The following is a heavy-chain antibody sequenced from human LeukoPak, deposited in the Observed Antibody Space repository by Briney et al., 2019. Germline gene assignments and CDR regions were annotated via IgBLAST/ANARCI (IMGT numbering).Heavy chain of an antibody. Sequence: PSETLSLTCTVSGGSISSGSYYWSWIRQPAGKGLEWIGRIYTSGSTNYNPSLKSRVTISLDTSKNQFSLNLSSVTAADTAVYYCARSGMGTTTPSLYSDYWGQGTLVTVSS. J-gene: IGHJ4*02. CDR1: GGSISSGSYY. D-gene: IGHD1-26*01. V-gene: IGHV4-61*02. CDR3: ARSGMGTTTPSLYSDY. CDR2: IYTSGST.